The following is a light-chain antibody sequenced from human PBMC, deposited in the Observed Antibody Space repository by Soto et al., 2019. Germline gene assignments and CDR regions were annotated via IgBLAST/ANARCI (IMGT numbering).Light chain of an antibody. CDR1: RSISSW. CDR3: QQYNSFPWT. V-gene: IGKV1-5*01. Sequence: DIQMTQSPSTLSASVGDRVTITCRASRSISSWLAWYQQRPGKAPSLLITDASKLESGVPPRFNGSRSETEFTLTIRNLQPDDFATYYCQQYNSFPWTFGLGTKVDIK. CDR2: DAS. J-gene: IGKJ1*01.